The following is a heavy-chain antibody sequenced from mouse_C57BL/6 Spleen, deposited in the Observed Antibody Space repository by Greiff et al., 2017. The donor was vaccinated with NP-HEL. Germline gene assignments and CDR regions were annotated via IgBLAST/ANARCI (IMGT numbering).Heavy chain of an antibody. V-gene: IGHV1-80*01. CDR1: GYAFSSYW. D-gene: IGHD3-2*01. CDR3: ARSLRQGGYFDY. CDR2: IYPGDGDT. Sequence: QVQLQQSGAELVKPGASVKISCKASGYAFSSYWMNWVKQRPGKGLEWIGQIYPGDGDTNYNGQFKGKATLTVDKSYSTAYMQLISLTSEESAVYFCARSLRQGGYFDYGGQGTTLTVSS. J-gene: IGHJ2*01.